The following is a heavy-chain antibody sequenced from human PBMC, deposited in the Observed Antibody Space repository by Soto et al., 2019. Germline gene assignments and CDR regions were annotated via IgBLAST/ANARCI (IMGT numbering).Heavy chain of an antibody. CDR2: IIPIFATP. V-gene: IGHV1-69*06. Sequence: QVQLLQSGAEVKKPVSSVKVSCKASGGTFSTYAISWVRQAPGQGLEWMGGIIPIFATPSYAQKFQGRVTITADKSTSTAYMELSSLRSEDTAVYYCAREGPVAGNYGMDVWGQWTTVTVSS. CDR1: GGTFSTYA. CDR3: AREGPVAGNYGMDV. J-gene: IGHJ6*02. D-gene: IGHD6-19*01.